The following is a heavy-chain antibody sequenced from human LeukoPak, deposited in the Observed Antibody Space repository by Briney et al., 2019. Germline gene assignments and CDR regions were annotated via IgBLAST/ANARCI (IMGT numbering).Heavy chain of an antibody. J-gene: IGHJ6*02. CDR2: IYNSVRT. V-gene: IGHV4-61*01. D-gene: IGHD5-12*01. CDR3: VRDLVATIDHYYYGMDV. Sequence: PSEPLSLTCIVSGGSVSSGSYYWSWIRQPPGKGLEGIGYIYNSVRTNYNPSLKSRVTISVDTSKNQLSLKLSSVTAADTAVYFCVRDLVATIDHYYYGMDVWGQGTTVTVSS. CDR1: GGSVSSGSYY.